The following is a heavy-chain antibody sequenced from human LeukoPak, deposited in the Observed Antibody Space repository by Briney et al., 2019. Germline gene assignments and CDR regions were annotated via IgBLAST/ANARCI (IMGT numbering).Heavy chain of an antibody. V-gene: IGHV3-11*06. D-gene: IGHD1-1*01. Sequence: PGGSLRLSCAASGFPFSEYSMNWVRQAPGKGLEWISYIGISSGNTKYADSVKGRFTVSADNARNSLYLQMNSRRAEDTAVYYCARDHNYAFDNWGQGTLVTVSS. CDR3: ARDHNYAFDN. CDR1: GFPFSEYS. CDR2: IGISSGNT. J-gene: IGHJ4*02.